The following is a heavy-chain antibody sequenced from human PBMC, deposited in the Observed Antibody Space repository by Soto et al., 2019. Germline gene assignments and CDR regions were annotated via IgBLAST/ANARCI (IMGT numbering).Heavy chain of an antibody. V-gene: IGHV4-59*12. CDR3: ARGAWDYDTPFDY. CDR2: VSYSGIS. Sequence: PSETLSLTCNVSGGSISSDDCSWIRQPPWKGLDWIGYVSYSGISNYNTSLTSRVTMSVDTSKNQFSLRLRSVTATDTAVYYCARGAWDYDTPFDYWGQGTLVTVSS. CDR1: GGSISSDD. J-gene: IGHJ4*02. D-gene: IGHD4-17*01.